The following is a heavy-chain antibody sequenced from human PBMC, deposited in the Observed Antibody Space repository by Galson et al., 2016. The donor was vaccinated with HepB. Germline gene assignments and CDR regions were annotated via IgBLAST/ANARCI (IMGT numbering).Heavy chain of an antibody. CDR2: IYGDDKT. CDR3: ARGGNYAGS. V-gene: IGHV3-66*01. CDR1: GFSVRTND. J-gene: IGHJ4*02. Sequence: SLRLSCADSGFSVRTNDMSWVRQAPGKGLEWVSLIYGDDKTYYSDSVKGRFTISRDSSKNTLYLQMNSLIAEDTAVYYCARGGNYAGSWGQGTLVTVSS. D-gene: IGHD3-16*01.